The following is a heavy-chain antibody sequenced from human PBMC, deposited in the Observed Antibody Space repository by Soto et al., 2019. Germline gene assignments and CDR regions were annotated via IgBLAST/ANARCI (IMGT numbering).Heavy chain of an antibody. V-gene: IGHV4-39*01. CDR2: IYYSGTT. D-gene: IGHD6-19*01. CDR1: GGSISSSSYH. CDR3: ARSISVAMDF. Sequence: QLQLQESGPGLVKPSETLSLTCTVSGGSISSSSYHWGWIRQPPGKGLEWIGSIYYSGTTYYNPSLKSRVTISVDTSKSQFSLKLISVTAADTAVYYCARSISVAMDFWGQGTLVTVSS. J-gene: IGHJ4*02.